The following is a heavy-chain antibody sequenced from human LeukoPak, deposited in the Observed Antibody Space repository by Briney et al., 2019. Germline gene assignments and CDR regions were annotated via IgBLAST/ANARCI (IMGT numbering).Heavy chain of an antibody. D-gene: IGHD4-17*01. CDR3: ARLRTTVTKSGYYYSNMDV. J-gene: IGHJ6*02. CDR1: GGSISSYY. CDR2: IYYSGST. Sequence: PSETLSLTCTVSGGSISSYYWSWIRQPPGKGLEWLGYIYYSGSTNYSPCLKSRVTISVDTSMNYFSLKLSSVTPADTAVYYCARLRTTVTKSGYYYSNMDVWGQGTTVTVSS. V-gene: IGHV4-59*01.